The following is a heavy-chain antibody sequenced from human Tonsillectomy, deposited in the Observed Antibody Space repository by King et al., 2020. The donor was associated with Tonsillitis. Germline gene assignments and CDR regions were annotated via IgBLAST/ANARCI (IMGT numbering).Heavy chain of an antibody. Sequence: VQLVESGGGLVQPGGSLRVSCAASGFTVSSNYMSWVRQAPGKGLEWVSVIYSGGDTHYADSVKGRFTISRDNFKNTLYLQMNSLRSEDTAVYYCARWARPHSYYFDYWGQGTLVTVPS. J-gene: IGHJ4*02. CDR3: ARWARPHSYYFDY. D-gene: IGHD4-11*01. CDR2: IYSGGDT. CDR1: GFTVSSNY. V-gene: IGHV3-66*01.